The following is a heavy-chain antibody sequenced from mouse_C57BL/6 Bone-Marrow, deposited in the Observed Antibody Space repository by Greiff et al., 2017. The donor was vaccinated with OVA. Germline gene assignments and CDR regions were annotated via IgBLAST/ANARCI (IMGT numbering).Heavy chain of an antibody. V-gene: IGHV1-15*01. J-gene: IGHJ1*03. D-gene: IGHD2-4*01. CDR1: GYTFTDYE. CDR2: IDPETGGT. CDR3: TRRGVYYDYDDWYFDV. Sequence: QVQLQQSGAELVRPGASVTLSCKASGYTFTDYEMHWVKQTPVHGLVWIGAIDPETGGTAYNQKFKGKAILTADKSSSTAYMELRSLTSEDSAVYYCTRRGVYYDYDDWYFDVWGTGTTVTVSS.